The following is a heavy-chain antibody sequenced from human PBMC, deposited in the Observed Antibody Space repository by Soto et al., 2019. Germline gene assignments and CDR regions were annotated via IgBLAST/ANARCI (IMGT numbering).Heavy chain of an antibody. CDR2: ISSSSGHI. J-gene: IGHJ4*02. Sequence: PGGSLRLSCAASGFTFSTYSMNWVRQAPRKGLEWVSSISSSSGHIYYADSVKGRFTISRDNANNSLYLQMNSLRAEDTAVYYCARAGYDYYGDFDYWGQGTLVTVSS. CDR1: GFTFSTYS. CDR3: ARAGYDYYGDFDY. V-gene: IGHV3-21*01. D-gene: IGHD4-17*01.